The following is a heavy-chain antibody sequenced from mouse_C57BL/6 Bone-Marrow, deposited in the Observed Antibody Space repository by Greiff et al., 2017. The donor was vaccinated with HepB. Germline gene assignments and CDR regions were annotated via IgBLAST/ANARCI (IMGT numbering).Heavy chain of an antibody. Sequence: VKLMESGAELARPGASVKLSCKASGYTFTSYGISWVKQRTGQGLEWIGEIYPRSGNTYYNEKFKGKATLTADKSSSTAYMELRSLTSEDSAVYFCARGRWLPSWFAYWGQGTLVTVSA. J-gene: IGHJ3*01. CDR3: ARGRWLPSWFAY. V-gene: IGHV1-81*01. CDR2: IYPRSGNT. D-gene: IGHD2-3*01. CDR1: GYTFTSYG.